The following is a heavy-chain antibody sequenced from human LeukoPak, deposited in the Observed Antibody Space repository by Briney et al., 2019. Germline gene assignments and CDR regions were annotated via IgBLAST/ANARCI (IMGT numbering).Heavy chain of an antibody. Sequence: PGGSLRLSCAASGFTFSSYWMSWVRQAPGKGLEWVANIKQDGSEKYYVDSVKSRFTISRDNAKNSLYLQMNSLRAEDTAVYYCARVLRGYSYGRYYYGMDVWGQGTTVTVSS. CDR3: ARVLRGYSYGRYYYGMDV. D-gene: IGHD5-18*01. V-gene: IGHV3-7*01. CDR2: IKQDGSEK. J-gene: IGHJ6*02. CDR1: GFTFSSYW.